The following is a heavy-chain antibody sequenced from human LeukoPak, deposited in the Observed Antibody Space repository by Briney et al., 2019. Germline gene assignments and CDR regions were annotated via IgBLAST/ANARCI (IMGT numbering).Heavy chain of an antibody. CDR3: ARVRPRYSGYYYYGMDV. Sequence: SVKVSCKASGGTFSSYAISWVRQAPGQGLEWMGGIIPIFGTANYAQKFQGRVTITADESTSTAYMGLSSLRSEDTAVYYCARVRPRYSGYYYYGMDVWGKGTTVTVSS. D-gene: IGHD5-12*01. CDR1: GGTFSSYA. J-gene: IGHJ6*04. V-gene: IGHV1-69*01. CDR2: IIPIFGTA.